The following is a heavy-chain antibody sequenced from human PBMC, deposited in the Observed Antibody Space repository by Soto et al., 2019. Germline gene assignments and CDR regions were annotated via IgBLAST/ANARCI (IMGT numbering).Heavy chain of an antibody. V-gene: IGHV3-7*01. Sequence: GGSLRLSCAASGFTFSSYWMSWVRQAPGKGLEWVANIKQDGSEKYYVDSVKGRFTISRDNAKNSLYLQMNSLRAEDTAVYYCARANYDILTGYADYWGHGTLVTVSS. CDR2: IKQDGSEK. D-gene: IGHD3-9*01. CDR1: GFTFSSYW. CDR3: ARANYDILTGYADY. J-gene: IGHJ4*01.